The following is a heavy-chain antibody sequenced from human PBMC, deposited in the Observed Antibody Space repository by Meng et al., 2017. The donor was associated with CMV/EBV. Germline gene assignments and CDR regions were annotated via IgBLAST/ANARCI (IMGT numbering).Heavy chain of an antibody. CDR3: AGEGGPAAILSFPYSGMDV. J-gene: IGHJ6*02. CDR2: INPNSGGT. V-gene: IGHV1-2*02. Sequence: ASVKVSCKASGYTFTGYCMHWVRQAPGQGLEWMGWINPNSGGTNYAQKFQGRVTITRDTSISTAYMELSRLRSDDTAVYYCAGEGGPAAILSFPYSGMDVWGQGTPVTVSS. CDR1: GYTFTGYC. D-gene: IGHD2-2*01.